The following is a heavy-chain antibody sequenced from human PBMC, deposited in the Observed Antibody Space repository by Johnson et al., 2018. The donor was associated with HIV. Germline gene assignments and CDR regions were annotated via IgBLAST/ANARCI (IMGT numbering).Heavy chain of an antibody. CDR3: ARASNYEYDAFDI. CDR1: GFTFSDYY. Sequence: VQLVESGGGLVQPGGSLRLSCAASGFTFSDYYMSWIRQAPGKGLEWVSYISSSGSTIYYADSVKGRFTISRDNSKNTLYLQMNSLRAGDTAVYYCARASNYEYDAFDIWGQGTMVTVSS. D-gene: IGHD1-7*01. V-gene: IGHV3-11*04. CDR2: ISSSGSTI. J-gene: IGHJ3*02.